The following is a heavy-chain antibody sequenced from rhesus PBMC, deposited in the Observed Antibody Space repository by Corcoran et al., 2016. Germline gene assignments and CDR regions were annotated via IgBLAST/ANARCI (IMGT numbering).Heavy chain of an antibody. D-gene: IGHD6-25*01. CDR1: GYTFTDYY. CDR2: VEPEDGEA. V-gene: IGHV1-111*02. J-gene: IGHJ4*01. CDR3: AKGVRQLENLYS. Sequence: EAQLVQSGAEVKKPGASAKISCKASGYTFTDYYLHWVRQAPGKGLEWMGRVEPEDGEAIHAQESQDRVTITADPSTDTAYMELSSLRSEDTAVYYCAKGVRQLENLYSWGQGVLVTVSS.